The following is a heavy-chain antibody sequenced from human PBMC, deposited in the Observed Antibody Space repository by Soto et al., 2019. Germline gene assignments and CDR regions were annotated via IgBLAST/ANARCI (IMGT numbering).Heavy chain of an antibody. D-gene: IGHD3-16*01. V-gene: IGHV3-21*01. CDR2: ISSSSSYI. Sequence: GGSLRLSCAASGFTFSSYSMNWVRQAPGKGLEWVSSISSSSSYIYYADSVKGRFTISRDNAKNSLYLQMNSLRAEDTAVYYCARDVGGRYLRKYDAFVIWGQGTMVTVS. J-gene: IGHJ3*02. CDR3: ARDVGGRYLRKYDAFVI. CDR1: GFTFSSYS.